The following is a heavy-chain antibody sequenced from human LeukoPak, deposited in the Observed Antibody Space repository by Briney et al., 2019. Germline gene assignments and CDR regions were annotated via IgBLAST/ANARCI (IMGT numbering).Heavy chain of an antibody. D-gene: IGHD2-21*02. CDR3: TRDPCGGDCSYFDY. CDR1: GFTFNNYW. V-gene: IGHV3-74*01. Sequence: PGGSLRLSCAASGFTFNNYWMHWVRQAPGKGLVWVSRINSDGSSTSYADSVKGRFTISRDNAKNTLYLQMNSLRAEDTALYYCTRDPCGGDCSYFDYWGQGTLVTVSS. J-gene: IGHJ4*02. CDR2: INSDGSST.